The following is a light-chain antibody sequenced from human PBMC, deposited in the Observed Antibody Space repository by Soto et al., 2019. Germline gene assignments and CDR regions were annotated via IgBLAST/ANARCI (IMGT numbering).Light chain of an antibody. CDR2: GAS. Sequence: EIEVTQSPATLSLSPGGRATLSCRAGQSVSSYLAWYQQKPGQAPRLLIYGASNRATGIPVRFSGSGSGTDFTLTISSLEPEDFAVYYCQQHHSWPLTFGGGTKVDIK. V-gene: IGKV3-11*01. CDR3: QQHHSWPLT. CDR1: QSVSSY. J-gene: IGKJ4*01.